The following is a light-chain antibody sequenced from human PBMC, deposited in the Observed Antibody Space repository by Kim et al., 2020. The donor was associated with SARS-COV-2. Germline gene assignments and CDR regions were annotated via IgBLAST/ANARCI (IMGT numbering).Light chain of an antibody. CDR2: DAS. CDR3: QESDRLPLT. J-gene: IGKJ3*01. V-gene: IGKV1-33*01. Sequence: ASAGDRVTITCQASQDIKKYLNWFQQKPGKAPKLLIYDASNLESGVPSRFSGSGSGTHFTLTISSLQPVDVATYYCQESDRLPLTFGPGTKVDIK. CDR1: QDIKKY.